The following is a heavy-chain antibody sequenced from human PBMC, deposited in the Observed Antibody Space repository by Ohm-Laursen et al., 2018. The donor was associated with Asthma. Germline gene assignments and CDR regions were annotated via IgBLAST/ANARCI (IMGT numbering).Heavy chain of an antibody. CDR2: ISYDGSNK. CDR3: AKGYDFWSGYPLVDV. J-gene: IGHJ6*02. V-gene: IGHV3-30*18. D-gene: IGHD3-3*01. Sequence: SLRLSCAASGFTFSSYGMHWVRQAPGKGLEWVAVISYDGSNKYYADSVKGRFTISRDNSKNTLYLQMNSLRAEDTAVYYCAKGYDFWSGYPLVDVWGQGTTVTVSS. CDR1: GFTFSSYG.